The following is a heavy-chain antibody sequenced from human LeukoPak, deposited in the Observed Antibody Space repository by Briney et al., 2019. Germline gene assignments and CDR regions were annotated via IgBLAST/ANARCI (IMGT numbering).Heavy chain of an antibody. CDR1: GGSVSDYY. D-gene: IGHD5-18*01. V-gene: IGHV4-59*02. J-gene: IGHJ4*02. Sequence: SETLSLTCTISGGSVSDYYWSWIRQSPGKGLEWIGYIYYTGSTTYNPSLKSRVTMSADTSKNQFSLKLSSVTAADTAVYYCALKHGYSYGYNGHFDYWGQGTLVTVSS. CDR3: ALKHGYSYGYNGHFDY. CDR2: IYYTGST.